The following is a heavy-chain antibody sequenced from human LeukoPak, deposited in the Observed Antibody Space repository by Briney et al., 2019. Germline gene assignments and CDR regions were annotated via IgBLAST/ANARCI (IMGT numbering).Heavy chain of an antibody. Sequence: GGSLRLSCAASGFTFSSYSMNWVRQAPGKGLEWVSSISSSSSYIYYADSVKGRFTISRDNAKNSLYLQMYSLRAEDTAVYYCARAFGYYDFWSGYRLPSDGMDVWGQGTTVTVSS. D-gene: IGHD3-3*01. J-gene: IGHJ6*02. CDR2: ISSSSSYI. CDR3: ARAFGYYDFWSGYRLPSDGMDV. CDR1: GFTFSSYS. V-gene: IGHV3-21*04.